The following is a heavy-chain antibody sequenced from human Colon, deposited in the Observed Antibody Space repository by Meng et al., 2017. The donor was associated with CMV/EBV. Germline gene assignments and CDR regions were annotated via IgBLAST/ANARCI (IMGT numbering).Heavy chain of an antibody. J-gene: IGHJ4*02. D-gene: IGHD2/OR15-2a*01. V-gene: IGHV3-23*01. CDR1: GVTFSDFF. CDR3: ARGQFLHYFDD. Sequence: GGSLRPSCVVSGVTFSDFFMSWVRQAPGKGLEWVAAISSRGDKTDYADSVKGRFTISRDNFRNTLILQMSSLKVEDTAVYYCARGQFLHYFDDWGRGTLVTVSS. CDR2: ISSRGDKT.